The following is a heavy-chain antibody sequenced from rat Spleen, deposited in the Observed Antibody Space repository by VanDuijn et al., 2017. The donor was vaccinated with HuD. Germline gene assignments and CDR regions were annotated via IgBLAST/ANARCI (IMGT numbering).Heavy chain of an antibody. D-gene: IGHD1-11*01. J-gene: IGHJ2*01. CDR3: TRVTTEGIVDY. V-gene: IGHV5-46*01. Sequence: EVQLVESGGGLVQPGRSLKLSCAASGFSFSSFAMAWVRQAPKKGLEWVASITKTGGSTYYPDSVKGRFTISRDNAKSTLYLQMNSLRSEGTATYYCTRVTTEGIVDYWGQGVMVTVSS. CDR1: GFSFSSFA. CDR2: ITKTGGST.